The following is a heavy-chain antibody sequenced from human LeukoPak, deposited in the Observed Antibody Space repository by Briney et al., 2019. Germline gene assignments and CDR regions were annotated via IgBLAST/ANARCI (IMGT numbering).Heavy chain of an antibody. J-gene: IGHJ3*02. CDR2: ISWNSGSI. Sequence: GGSLRLSCAASGFTFDDYAMHWVRQAPGKGLEWVSGISWNSGSIGYADSVKGRFTISRDNAKNSLYLQMNSLRAEDMALYYCAKDSSRIWFGAPYGAFDNWGQGTMVTVSS. D-gene: IGHD3-10*01. CDR3: AKDSSRIWFGAPYGAFDN. CDR1: GFTFDDYA. V-gene: IGHV3-9*03.